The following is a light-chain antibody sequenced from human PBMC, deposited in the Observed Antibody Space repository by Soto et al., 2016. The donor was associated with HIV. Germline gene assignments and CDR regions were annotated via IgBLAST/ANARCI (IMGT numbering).Light chain of an antibody. Sequence: DIQMTQSTSSVSASVGDTVAITCRATQGIGTWLAWYQQKPGKAPKLLMYTGSSLESGVPSRFGGSGSGTDFTLTISSLQPEDFATYYCQQAHTFPLTFGGGTKVEIK. CDR1: QGIGTW. CDR2: TGS. CDR3: QQAHTFPLT. V-gene: IGKV1-12*01. J-gene: IGKJ4*01.